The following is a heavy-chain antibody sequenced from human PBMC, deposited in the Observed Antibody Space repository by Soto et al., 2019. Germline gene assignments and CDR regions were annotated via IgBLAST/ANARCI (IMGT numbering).Heavy chain of an antibody. CDR3: ARAIGWFGELLGGYYFDY. CDR2: IYNSGST. CDR1: GGSISSGGYS. Sequence: QLQLQESGSGLVKPSQTLSLTCAVSGGSISSGGYSWSWIRQPPGKGLEWLGYIYNSGSTYYNPSLKRRVSISVDRSKSQCSLKLSSVSAADTAVYYCARAIGWFGELLGGYYFDYWGRGTLVTASS. J-gene: IGHJ4*02. D-gene: IGHD3-10*01. V-gene: IGHV4-30-2*01.